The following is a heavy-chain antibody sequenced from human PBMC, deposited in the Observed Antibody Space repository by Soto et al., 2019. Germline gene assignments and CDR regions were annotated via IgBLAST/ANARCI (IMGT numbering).Heavy chain of an antibody. CDR1: GFTFSSYG. D-gene: IGHD6-13*01. Sequence: QVQLVESGGGVVQPGRSLRLSCAAPGFTFSSYGMHWVRQAPGKGLEWVAVIWYDGSNKYYADSVKGRFTISRDNSKNTLYLQMNSLRAEDTAVYYCARDLIIAAAGTGLGYWGQGTLVTVSS. CDR3: ARDLIIAAAGTGLGY. V-gene: IGHV3-33*01. CDR2: IWYDGSNK. J-gene: IGHJ4*02.